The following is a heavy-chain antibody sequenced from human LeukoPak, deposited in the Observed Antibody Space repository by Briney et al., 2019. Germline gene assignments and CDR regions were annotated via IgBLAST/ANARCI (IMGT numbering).Heavy chain of an antibody. J-gene: IGHJ4*02. Sequence: GGSLRLSCAASGFTFSSYGMHWVRQAPGKGLEWVAVISYDGSNKYYADSVKGRFTISRDNSKNTLYLQMNSLRAEDTAVYYCAKGLEVVTDALFDYWGQGTLVTVSS. CDR3: AKGLEVVTDALFDY. V-gene: IGHV3-30*18. D-gene: IGHD4-23*01. CDR2: ISYDGSNK. CDR1: GFTFSSYG.